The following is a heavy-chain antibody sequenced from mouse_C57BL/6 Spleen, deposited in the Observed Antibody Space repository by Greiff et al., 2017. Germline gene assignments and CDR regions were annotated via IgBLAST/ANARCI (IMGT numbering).Heavy chain of an antibody. CDR3: AREDYYGSSLGYFDG. CDR2: IYPRSGTT. D-gene: IGHD1-1*01. Sequence: QVQLKESGAELARPGASVKLSCKASGYTFTSYGISWVKQRTGQGLEWIGEIYPRSGTTYYNEKFKGKATLTADKSSSTAYMELRSLTSEDSAVYFCAREDYYGSSLGYFDGWGTGTTVTASS. J-gene: IGHJ1*03. V-gene: IGHV1-81*01. CDR1: GYTFTSYG.